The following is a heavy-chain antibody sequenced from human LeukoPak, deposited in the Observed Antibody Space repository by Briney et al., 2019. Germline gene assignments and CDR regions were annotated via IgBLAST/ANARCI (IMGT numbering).Heavy chain of an antibody. CDR2: IYSDGTT. CDR1: GXAVINNY. Sequence: GGSLRLSCAASGXAVINNYMSWVRQAPGKGLAWVSVIYSDGTTVYADSVKGRFTISRDNSKNTLYLQMNSLRAEDTAVYYCATGRGFSYGLFDYWGQGTLVTVSS. V-gene: IGHV3-66*01. CDR3: ATGRGFSYGLFDY. J-gene: IGHJ4*02. D-gene: IGHD5-18*01.